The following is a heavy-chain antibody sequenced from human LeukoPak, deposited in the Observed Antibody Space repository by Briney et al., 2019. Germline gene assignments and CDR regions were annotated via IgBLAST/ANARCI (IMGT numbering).Heavy chain of an antibody. J-gene: IGHJ3*02. CDR1: GGSISSSSYY. CDR3: ATPYYDSSGYWNAFDI. CDR2: IYYSGST. D-gene: IGHD3-22*01. Sequence: PSETLSLTCTVSGGSISSSSYYWGWIRQPPGKGLEWIGSIYYSGSTYYNPSLKSRVTISVYTSKNQFSLKLSSVTAADTAVYYCATPYYDSSGYWNAFDIWGEGTMVTVSS. V-gene: IGHV4-39*01.